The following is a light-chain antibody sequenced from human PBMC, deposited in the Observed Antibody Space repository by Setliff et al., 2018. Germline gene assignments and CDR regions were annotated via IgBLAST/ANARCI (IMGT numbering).Light chain of an antibody. CDR3: QQTYDTSWT. Sequence: DIQMTQSPSSLSASVGDRVTITRRASQTVSRNLNWYQKKPGKAPKLLIYATSTLQSGVPSRFSGSGSGTEFILTISTLQPEDFATYYCQQTYDTSWTFGQGTKVDIK. J-gene: IGKJ1*01. CDR2: ATS. CDR1: QTVSRN. V-gene: IGKV1-39*01.